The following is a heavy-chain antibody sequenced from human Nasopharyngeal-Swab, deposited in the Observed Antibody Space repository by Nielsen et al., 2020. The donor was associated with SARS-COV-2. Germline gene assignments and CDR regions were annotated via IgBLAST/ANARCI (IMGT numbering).Heavy chain of an antibody. Sequence: GESLKISCAASGFTFSSYSMNWVRQAPGKGLEWVSSISSGSYIYYADSVKGRFTISRDNAKNSLYLQMNSLRAEDTAVYYCARWDYSNYDLDYWGQGTLVTVSS. CDR1: GFTFSSYS. CDR2: ISSGSYI. J-gene: IGHJ4*02. D-gene: IGHD4-11*01. CDR3: ARWDYSNYDLDY. V-gene: IGHV3-21*01.